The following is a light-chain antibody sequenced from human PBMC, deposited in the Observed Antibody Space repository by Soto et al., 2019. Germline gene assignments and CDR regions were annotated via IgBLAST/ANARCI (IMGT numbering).Light chain of an antibody. CDR1: QSVGSK. J-gene: IGKJ1*01. Sequence: EILMTQSPATLSVSPGERATLSCRASQSVGSKLAWYQQKPGQAPRLLIYGAYTRATGIPARFSGSGSGTEFTLTISSLQSEDFAVYYCKKYNDWPWTFGQGNTGDIK. V-gene: IGKV3-15*01. CDR3: KKYNDWPWT. CDR2: GAY.